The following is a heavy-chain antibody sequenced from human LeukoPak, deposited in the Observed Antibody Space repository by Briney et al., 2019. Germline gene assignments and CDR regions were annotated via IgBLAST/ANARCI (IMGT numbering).Heavy chain of an antibody. Sequence: PSETLSLTCTVSGGSISSGDYYWSWIRQPPGKGLEWIGSIYYSGSTYYNPSLKSRVTISVDTSKNQFSLKLSSVTAADTAVYYCARAGDYYDSSGYYSFDYWGQGTLVTVSS. CDR1: GGSISSGDYY. V-gene: IGHV4-30-4*01. CDR2: IYYSGST. D-gene: IGHD3-22*01. CDR3: ARAGDYYDSSGYYSFDY. J-gene: IGHJ4*02.